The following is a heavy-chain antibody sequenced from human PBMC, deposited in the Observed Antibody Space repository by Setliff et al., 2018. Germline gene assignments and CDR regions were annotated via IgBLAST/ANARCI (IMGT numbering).Heavy chain of an antibody. CDR2: ISDTAIGI. J-gene: IGHJ4*02. Sequence: GGSLRLSYAASGFTFNTYAMSWVRQPPGKGLEWVSSISDTAIGIYYTGSVRGRFTISRDNSKKILFLQMNSLRVEDTAIYYCAKDVVGYSSTWPKRDYFDSWGQGTLVTVSS. CDR1: GFTFNTYA. CDR3: AKDVVGYSSTWPKRDYFDS. V-gene: IGHV3-23*01. D-gene: IGHD6-13*01.